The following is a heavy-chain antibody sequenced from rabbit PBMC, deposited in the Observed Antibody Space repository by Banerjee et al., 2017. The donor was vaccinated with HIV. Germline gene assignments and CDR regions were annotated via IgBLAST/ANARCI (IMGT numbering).Heavy chain of an antibody. Sequence: QSLEESGGDLVKPEGSLTLTCTASGFSFNSNYWMYWVRQAPGKGLEWIACIYAASSGSTYYASWAKGRFTISKTSSTTVTLQIASLTAADTATYFCARDSYDDYGDYMGMNLWGPGTRVTVS. CDR3: ARDSYDDYGDYMGMNL. CDR2: IYAASSGST. CDR1: GFSFNSNYW. D-gene: IGHD2-1*01. J-gene: IGHJ4*01. V-gene: IGHV1S40*01.